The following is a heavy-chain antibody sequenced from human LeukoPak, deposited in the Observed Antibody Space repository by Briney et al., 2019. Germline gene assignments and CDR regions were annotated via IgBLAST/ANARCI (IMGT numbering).Heavy chain of an antibody. CDR3: ARGSDYGDYVDY. V-gene: IGHV4-34*01. J-gene: IGHJ4*02. D-gene: IGHD4-17*01. CDR1: GGSFSGYY. CDR2: INHSGST. Sequence: PSETLSLTCAVFGGSFSGYYWSWVRQPPGKGLEWIGEINHSGSTNYNPSLKSRVTISVDTSKNQFSLQLSSVTAADTAVYYCARGSDYGDYVDYWGQGTLVTVSS.